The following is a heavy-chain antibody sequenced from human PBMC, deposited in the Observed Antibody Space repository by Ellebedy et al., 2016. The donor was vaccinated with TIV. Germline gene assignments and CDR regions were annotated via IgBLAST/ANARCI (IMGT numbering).Heavy chain of an antibody. D-gene: IGHD4-17*01. CDR1: GFSFSSYW. CDR3: ARAIYGASYL. J-gene: IGHJ2*01. CDR2: INQDGSDK. Sequence: GGSLRLSCVGSGFSFSSYWMSWVRQSPGKGLEWVANINQDGSDKYYVDSVKGRFTISRDNAGNSLYLQMNSLGAEDTAVYYCARAIYGASYLWGRGTLVIVSS. V-gene: IGHV3-7*01.